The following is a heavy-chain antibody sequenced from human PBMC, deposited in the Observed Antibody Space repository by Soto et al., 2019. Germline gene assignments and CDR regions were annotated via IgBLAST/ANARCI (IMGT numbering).Heavy chain of an antibody. V-gene: IGHV1-3*01. CDR2: INAGNGET. J-gene: IGHJ5*02. Sequence: GASVKVSCKASGYTFTSYAMHWVRQAPGQRLEWMGWINAGNGETKYSQNFQGRVTITRDTSASTAYMELNSLRSEDTAVYYCAGSTTSCYSLCWFDPWGQGTLVTVSS. D-gene: IGHD2-2*02. CDR3: AGSTTSCYSLCWFDP. CDR1: GYTFTSYA.